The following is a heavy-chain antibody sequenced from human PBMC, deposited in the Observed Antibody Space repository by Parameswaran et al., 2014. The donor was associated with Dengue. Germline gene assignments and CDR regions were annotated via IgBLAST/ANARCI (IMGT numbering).Heavy chain of an antibody. CDR1: GGSISSSSYY. Sequence: SETLSLTCTVSGGSISSSSYYWGWIRQPPGKGLEWIGSIYYSGSTYYNPSLKSRVTISVDTSKNQFSLKLSSVTAADTAVYYCARPGYSGSHLPRSKEDYYYYGMDVWGQGTTVTVSS. CDR2: IYYSGST. J-gene: IGHJ6*02. D-gene: IGHD5-12*01. CDR3: ARPGYSGSHLPRSKEDYYYYGMDV. V-gene: IGHV4-39*01.